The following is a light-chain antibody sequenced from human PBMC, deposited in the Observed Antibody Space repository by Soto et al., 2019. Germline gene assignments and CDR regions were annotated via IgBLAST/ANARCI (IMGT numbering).Light chain of an antibody. V-gene: IGKV1-5*01. CDR1: QSISSW. CDR2: DAS. CDR3: QQYNSYSIT. Sequence: DIQMNQSPSTLSASVGDRVTITCRASQSISSWLAWYQQKPGKAPKLLIYDASSLESGVPSRFSGSGSGTEFTLTISSLQPDDFATYYCQQYNSYSITFGQGTRREIK. J-gene: IGKJ5*01.